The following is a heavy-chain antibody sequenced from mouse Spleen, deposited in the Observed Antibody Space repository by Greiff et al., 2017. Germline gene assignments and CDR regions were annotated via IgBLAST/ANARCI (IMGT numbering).Heavy chain of an antibody. CDR2: IRLKSDNYAT. V-gene: IGHV6-3*01. D-gene: IGHD1-2*01. J-gene: IGHJ3*01. CDR3: TGPITTFAY. Sequence: EVKLMESGGGLVQPGGSMKLSCVASGFTFSNYWMNWVRQSPEKGLEWVAQIRLKSDNYATHYAESVKGRFTISRDDSKSSVYLQMNNLRAEDTGIYYCTGPITTFAYWGQGTLVTVSA. CDR1: GFTFSNYW.